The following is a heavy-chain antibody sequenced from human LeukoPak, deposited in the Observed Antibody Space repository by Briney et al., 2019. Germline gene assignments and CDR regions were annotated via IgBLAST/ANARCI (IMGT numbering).Heavy chain of an antibody. J-gene: IGHJ4*02. V-gene: IGHV3-7*01. CDR1: GFTFSSYW. CDR2: IKQDGSEK. Sequence: PGGSLRLSCAASGFTFSSYWMSWVRQAPGKGLEWVANIKQDGSEKYYVDSVKGRFTISRDNAKNSLYLQMNSLRAEDTAVYYCARGLTNEYSSGWYAYYFDYWGQGTLVTVSS. D-gene: IGHD6-19*01. CDR3: ARGLTNEYSSGWYAYYFDY.